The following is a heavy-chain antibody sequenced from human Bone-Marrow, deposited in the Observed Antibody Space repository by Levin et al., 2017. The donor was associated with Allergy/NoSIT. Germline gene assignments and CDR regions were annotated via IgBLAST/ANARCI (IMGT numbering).Heavy chain of an antibody. Sequence: SQTLSLTCAVYGGSFSGYYWSWIRQPPGKGLEWIGEINHSGSTNYNPSLKSRVTISVDTSKNQFSLKLSSVTAADTAVYYCAGHQQWLARWGQGTLVTVSS. CDR2: INHSGST. V-gene: IGHV4-34*01. CDR3: AGHQQWLAR. CDR1: GGSFSGYY. J-gene: IGHJ4*02. D-gene: IGHD6-19*01.